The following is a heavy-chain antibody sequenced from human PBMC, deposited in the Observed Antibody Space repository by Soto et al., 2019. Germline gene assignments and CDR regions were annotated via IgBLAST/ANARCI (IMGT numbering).Heavy chain of an antibody. J-gene: IGHJ4*02. Sequence: QVHLVQSGAEVKKPGASVKVSCKGSGYDFTTYGITWVRQAPGQGLEWMAWISAHNGNTDYAQKLQGRVTVTRDTSTSTAYMELRRLRSDGTAVYYCARGRYGDYWGQGALVTVSS. D-gene: IGHD1-1*01. V-gene: IGHV1-18*01. CDR1: GYDFTTYG. CDR2: ISAHNGNT. CDR3: ARGRYGDY.